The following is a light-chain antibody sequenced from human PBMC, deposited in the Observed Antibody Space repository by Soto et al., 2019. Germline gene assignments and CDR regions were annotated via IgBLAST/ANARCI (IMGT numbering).Light chain of an antibody. V-gene: IGKV3-11*01. CDR2: DAS. Sequence: EIVLTQSPATLSLFSGERGNLSRRASQSVSSYLAWYQQKPGQDPRLLIYDASNTATGIPARFSSSGSGTDFTLTISSLQSEEFAVYYCQQYHNWPITFGQWTRLELK. J-gene: IGKJ5*01. CDR1: QSVSSY. CDR3: QQYHNWPIT.